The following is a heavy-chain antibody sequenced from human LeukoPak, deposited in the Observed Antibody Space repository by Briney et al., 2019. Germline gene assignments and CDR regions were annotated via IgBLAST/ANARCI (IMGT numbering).Heavy chain of an antibody. D-gene: IGHD4-17*01. CDR1: GYNFPTYW. CDR2: IYPGDSDT. CDR3: ARVRSELTTTATKSKLNWYFDL. V-gene: IGHV5-51*01. J-gene: IGHJ2*01. Sequence: GGSLKISCQVSGYNFPTYWIAWLRQLTGKGLEWMGIIYPGDSDTSYSPSFQGQVTISIDNSISTAYLQWSSLKASDTAMYYCARVRSELTTTATKSKLNWYFDLWGRGTLVTVSS.